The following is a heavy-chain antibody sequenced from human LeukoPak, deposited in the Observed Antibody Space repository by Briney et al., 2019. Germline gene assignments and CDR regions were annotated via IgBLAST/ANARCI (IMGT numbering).Heavy chain of an antibody. J-gene: IGHJ4*02. CDR1: GFALSSYG. CDR3: ARASGCYDY. V-gene: IGHV3-23*01. CDR2: ITANGGST. D-gene: IGHD1-26*01. Sequence: GRSLRLSCAASGFALSSYGMSWVRQAPGKGLEGVSAITANGGSTYYAGSVQGRFTISRDNSKNTLYLQMNSLRAEDTAVYYCARASGCYDYWGQGTLVTVSS.